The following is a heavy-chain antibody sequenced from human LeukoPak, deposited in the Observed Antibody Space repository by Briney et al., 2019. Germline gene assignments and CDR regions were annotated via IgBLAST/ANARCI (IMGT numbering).Heavy chain of an antibody. CDR2: IYHSGST. V-gene: IGHV4-59*12. J-gene: IGHJ4*02. CDR1: GGSISSYY. D-gene: IGHD6-13*01. Sequence: PSETLSLTCTVSGGSISSYYWSWIRQPPGKGLEWIGYIYHSGSTYYNPSLKSRVTISVDRSKNQFSLKLSSVTAADTAVYYCARNGQQLARGDTFDYWGQGTLVTVSS. CDR3: ARNGQQLARGDTFDY.